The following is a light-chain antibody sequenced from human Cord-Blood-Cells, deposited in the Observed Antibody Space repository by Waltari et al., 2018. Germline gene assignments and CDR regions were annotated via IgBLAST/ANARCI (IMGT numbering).Light chain of an antibody. Sequence: SSELTQDPAVSVALGQTVQITCQGDSLSSYYATWYHQKPGQAPVLVISATTSRLAGSPDGFSGSSSGNTESLTIIGAQAEDEGDYYCKSWDSTEKSYVFGAGT. J-gene: IGLJ1*01. CDR2: ATT. CDR1: SLSSYY. CDR3: KSWDSTEKSYV. V-gene: IGLV3-19*01.